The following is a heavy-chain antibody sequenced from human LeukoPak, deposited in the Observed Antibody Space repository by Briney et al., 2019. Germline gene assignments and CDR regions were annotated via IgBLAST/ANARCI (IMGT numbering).Heavy chain of an antibody. CDR3: ARDRPNWAFDY. Sequence: GGSLRLSCAASGFTLTNYHMNWVRQAPGKGLEGVSYISARSNAIYYADSVRGRFTISRDNAKNSLYLQMSSLRAEDTAVYYCARDRPNWAFDYWGQGTLVTVSS. CDR2: ISARSNAI. V-gene: IGHV3-48*01. J-gene: IGHJ4*02. CDR1: GFTLTNYH. D-gene: IGHD7-27*01.